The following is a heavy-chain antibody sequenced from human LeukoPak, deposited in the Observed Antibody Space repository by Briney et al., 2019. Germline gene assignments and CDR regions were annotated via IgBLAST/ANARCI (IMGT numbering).Heavy chain of an antibody. V-gene: IGHV4-4*07. J-gene: IGHJ5*02. CDR1: GGSISSYY. CDR3: ARDPGGYCSSTRCDTYWFDP. Sequence: SETLSLTCTVSGGSISSYYWSWIRQPAGKGLEWIGRIYSSGSTNFNPSLKSRVTMSVDTSKNQFSLKLSSVTAADTAMYHCARDPGGYCSSTRCDTYWFDPWGREPWSPSPQ. D-gene: IGHD2-2*02. CDR2: IYSSGST.